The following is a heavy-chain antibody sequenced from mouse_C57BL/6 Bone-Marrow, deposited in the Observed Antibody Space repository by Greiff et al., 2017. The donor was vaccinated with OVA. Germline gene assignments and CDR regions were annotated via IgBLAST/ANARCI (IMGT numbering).Heavy chain of an antibody. CDR3: AELSATGFAY. CDR1: GYAFSSSW. CDR2: IYPGDGDT. Sequence: QVQLQQSGPELVKPGASVKISCKASGYAFSSSWLNWVKQRPGKGLEWIGRIYPGDGDTNYNGKFKGKATLTADKSSSTAYMQLSSLTSEDSAVYVCAELSATGFAYWGQGTRVTVAA. D-gene: IGHD1-1*01. J-gene: IGHJ3*01. V-gene: IGHV1-82*01.